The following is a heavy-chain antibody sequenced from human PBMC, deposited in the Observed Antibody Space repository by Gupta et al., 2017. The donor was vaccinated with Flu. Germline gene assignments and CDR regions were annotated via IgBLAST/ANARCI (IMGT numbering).Heavy chain of an antibody. Sequence: YDINWVRQATGQGLEWMGWMNPNSGNTGYAQKFQGRVTMTRNTSISTAYMELSSLRSEDTAVYYCATREYYDFWKEAFDIWGQGTMVTVSS. D-gene: IGHD3-3*01. CDR1: YD. CDR3: ATREYYDFWKEAFDI. J-gene: IGHJ3*02. CDR2: MNPNSGNT. V-gene: IGHV1-8*01.